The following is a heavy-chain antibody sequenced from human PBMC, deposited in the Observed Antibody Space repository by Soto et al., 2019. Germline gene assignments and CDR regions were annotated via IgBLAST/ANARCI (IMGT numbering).Heavy chain of an antibody. D-gene: IGHD3-10*01. J-gene: IGHJ6*02. CDR3: AKGALLWFGELYSYYYYGMDV. CDR2: ITGSGGST. CDR1: GLTFSSYA. V-gene: IGHV3-23*01. Sequence: EVELLESGGGLVQPGGSLRLSCAASGLTFSSYAMSWVRQAPGKGLECVSAITGSGGSTYYADSVKGRFTISRDNSKNTLYLQMNSLRAEDTAVYYCAKGALLWFGELYSYYYYGMDVWGQGTTVTVSS.